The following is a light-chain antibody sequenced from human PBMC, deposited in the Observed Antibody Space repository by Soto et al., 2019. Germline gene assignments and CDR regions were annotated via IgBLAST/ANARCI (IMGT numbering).Light chain of an antibody. CDR1: QSVSSY. CDR3: QQRGNWPPT. J-gene: IGKJ1*01. Sequence: EIVLTQSPATLSLSPEERATVYCRASQSVSSYLAWYQQKPGQAPRLLIYDASNRATGIPARFSGSCSGTDFTRTISGLEPEDFSVYYCQQRGNWPPTFGQGTKVDIK. CDR2: DAS. V-gene: IGKV3-11*01.